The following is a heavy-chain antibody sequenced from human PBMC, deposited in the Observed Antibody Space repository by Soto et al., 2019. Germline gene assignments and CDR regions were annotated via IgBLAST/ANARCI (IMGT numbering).Heavy chain of an antibody. J-gene: IGHJ4*02. CDR3: ASVKNGVNDY. Sequence: QVQLVESGGGVVHPGRSLRLSCAVSGLTFSSYGMHWVRQAPGKGLEWVAVIWYDGSNKYYAESVKGRFTISRDNSKNTLYLQMNSLRDEDTVVYYCASVKNGVNDYWGQGTLVNVSS. D-gene: IGHD4-17*01. CDR1: GLTFSSYG. V-gene: IGHV3-33*01. CDR2: IWYDGSNK.